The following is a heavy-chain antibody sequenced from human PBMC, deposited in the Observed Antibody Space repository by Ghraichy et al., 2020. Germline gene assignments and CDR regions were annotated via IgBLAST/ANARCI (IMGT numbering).Heavy chain of an antibody. J-gene: IGHJ4*02. D-gene: IGHD6-13*01. Sequence: GGSLRLSCAAFGFTFSDYYMSWIRQAPGKGLEWVSYISSSGSTIYYADSVKGRFTISRDNAKNSLYLQMNSLRAEDTAVYYCARVWSSSWYRVDYWGQGTLVTVSS. CDR3: ARVWSSSWYRVDY. CDR2: ISSSGSTI. V-gene: IGHV3-11*01. CDR1: GFTFSDYY.